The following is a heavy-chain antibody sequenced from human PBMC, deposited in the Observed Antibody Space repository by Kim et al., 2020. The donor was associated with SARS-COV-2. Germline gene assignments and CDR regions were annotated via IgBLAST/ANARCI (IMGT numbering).Heavy chain of an antibody. J-gene: IGHJ4*02. CDR1: GGSISSTSYY. D-gene: IGHD2-15*01. V-gene: IGHV4-39*01. CDR3: ARQVRGGGSPRYSDY. Sequence: SETLSLTCTVSGGSISSTSYYWGWIRQPPGLGLEWIGSIYYSGSTYYSPSLKSRVTISVDTSKNQFSLKLSSVTAADTAVYYGARQVRGGGSPRYSDYWGQGRLGTVS. CDR2: IYYSGST.